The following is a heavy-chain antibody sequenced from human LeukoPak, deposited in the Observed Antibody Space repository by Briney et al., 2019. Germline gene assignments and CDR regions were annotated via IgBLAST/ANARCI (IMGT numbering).Heavy chain of an antibody. J-gene: IGHJ6*03. V-gene: IGHV3-23*01. CDR3: ARDKFPSGSYYLVYYYMDV. CDR2: ISGSDRST. D-gene: IGHD1-26*01. Sequence: GGSLKLSCEASGFTFSSSGMSWVRQAPGKGLEWVSGISGSDRSTYYADSVKGRFTISRDNSKNTLYLQMSSLRAEDTAVYYCARDKFPSGSYYLVYYYMDVWGKGTTVTVSS. CDR1: GFTFSSSG.